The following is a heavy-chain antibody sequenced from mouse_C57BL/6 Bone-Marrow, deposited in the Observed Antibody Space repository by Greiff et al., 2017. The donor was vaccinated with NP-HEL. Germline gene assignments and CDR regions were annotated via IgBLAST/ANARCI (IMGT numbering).Heavy chain of an antibody. V-gene: IGHV3-8*01. CDR1: GYSITSDY. Sequence: EVMLVESGPSLAKPSQTLSLTCSVTGYSITSDYWNWIRKFPGNKLEYMGYISYSGSTYYNPSLKSRISITRDTSKNQYYLQLNSVTTEDTATYYCARYRYDYPWYFDVWGTGTTVTVSS. D-gene: IGHD2-4*01. CDR3: ARYRYDYPWYFDV. J-gene: IGHJ1*03. CDR2: ISYSGST.